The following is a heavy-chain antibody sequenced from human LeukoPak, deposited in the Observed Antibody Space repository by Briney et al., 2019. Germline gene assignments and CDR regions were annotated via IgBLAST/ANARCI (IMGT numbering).Heavy chain of an antibody. D-gene: IGHD5-18*01. Sequence: SVKVPCKASGFTFSNYAISWVRQTPGQGLEWMGGINPILGPAKYAKKFQGRVTITADETTNTAYMELSSLRSEDTGVYYCARDILIGYSYGSNWFDPWGQGTLVTVSS. CDR3: ARDILIGYSYGSNWFDP. V-gene: IGHV1-69*13. CDR1: GFTFSNYA. J-gene: IGHJ5*02. CDR2: INPILGPA.